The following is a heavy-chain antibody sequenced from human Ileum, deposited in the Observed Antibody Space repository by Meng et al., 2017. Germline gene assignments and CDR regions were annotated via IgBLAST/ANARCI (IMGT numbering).Heavy chain of an antibody. Sequence: EVQLVESGGGLVQPGGSLRLSCAASGFTFSSYSMFWVRQAPGKGLVWVSRIASDGSGAGYADFVKGRFTISRHNANNTLYLQMNSLRAEDTAVYYCWGSSRWYNDFWGQGTPVTVSS. CDR3: WGSSRWYNDF. CDR2: IASDGSGA. J-gene: IGHJ4*02. CDR1: GFTFSSYS. V-gene: IGHV3-74*01. D-gene: IGHD6-19*01.